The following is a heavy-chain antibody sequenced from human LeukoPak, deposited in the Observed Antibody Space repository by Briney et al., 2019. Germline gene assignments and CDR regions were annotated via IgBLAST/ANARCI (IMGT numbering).Heavy chain of an antibody. CDR3: ARRGYQLLFFDY. V-gene: IGHV1-69*13. D-gene: IGHD2-2*01. CDR2: IIPIFGTA. Sequence: GASVKVSCKASGGTFSSYAISWVRQAPGQGLEWMGGIIPIFGTANYAQKFQGRVTITADESTSTAYMELSSLRSEDTAVYYCARRGYQLLFFDYWGQGTLVTVSS. J-gene: IGHJ4*02. CDR1: GGTFSSYA.